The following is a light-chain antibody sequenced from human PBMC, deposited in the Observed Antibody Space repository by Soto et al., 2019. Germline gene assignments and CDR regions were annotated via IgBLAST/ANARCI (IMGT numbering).Light chain of an antibody. CDR1: QSISSY. J-gene: IGKJ5*01. CDR2: AAS. Sequence: DIQMTQSPSSLSSSLLDRVTITCRASQSISSYLNWYQQKPGKAPKLLIYAASSLQSGVPSRFSGSGSGTDFTLTISSLQPEDFATYYCQQSYSTPGITFGQGTRLEI. V-gene: IGKV1-39*01. CDR3: QQSYSTPGIT.